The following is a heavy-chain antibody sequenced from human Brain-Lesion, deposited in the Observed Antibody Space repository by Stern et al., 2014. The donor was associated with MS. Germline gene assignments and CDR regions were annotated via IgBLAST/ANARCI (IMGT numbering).Heavy chain of an antibody. J-gene: IGHJ4*02. CDR1: GDSITSNNW. Sequence: QLQLQESGPGLVKPSGTLSLTCAVSGDSITSNNWWSWLRQSPEKGLEWIGEIYHLGTTNYSPSLQSRVTISADKSKNQSSLKLNSVTAADTALYYCARQHCTSINCEKYYFDYWGQGFMVIVSS. D-gene: IGHD2-2*01. V-gene: IGHV4-4*02. CDR3: ARQHCTSINCEKYYFDY. CDR2: IYHLGTT.